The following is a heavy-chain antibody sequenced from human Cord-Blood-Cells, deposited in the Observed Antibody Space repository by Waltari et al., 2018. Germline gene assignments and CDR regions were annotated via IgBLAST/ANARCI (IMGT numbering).Heavy chain of an antibody. CDR2: IKQDGSEK. D-gene: IGHD5-12*01. V-gene: IGHV3-7*01. J-gene: IGHJ4*02. Sequence: EVQLVESGGALVQLVGSLSLSCAAPGFTFSSYWMSCVRQAPGKGLEWVANIKQDGSEKYYVDSVKGRFTISRDNAKNSLYLQMNSLRAEDTAVYYCARGGGYDIYFDYWGQGTLVTVSS. CDR1: GFTFSSYW. CDR3: ARGGGYDIYFDY.